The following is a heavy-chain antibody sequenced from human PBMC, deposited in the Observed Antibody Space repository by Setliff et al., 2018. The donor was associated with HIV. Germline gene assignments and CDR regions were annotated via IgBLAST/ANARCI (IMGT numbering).Heavy chain of an antibody. Sequence: SETLSLTCTVSGGSISRGSYSWGWIRQPPGKGLEWIGNIYYDGSAYYNPSLKSRVTILIDTSTNQFSLKLSSVTASDTAVYYCARHVDGGLWNAYYYYGLDVWGQGTAVTVSS. V-gene: IGHV4-39*01. CDR3: ARHVDGGLWNAYYYYGLDV. CDR2: IYYDGSA. J-gene: IGHJ6*02. D-gene: IGHD3-3*01. CDR1: GGSISRGSYS.